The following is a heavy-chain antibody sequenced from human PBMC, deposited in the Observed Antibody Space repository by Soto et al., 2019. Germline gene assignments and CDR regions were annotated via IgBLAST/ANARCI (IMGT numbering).Heavy chain of an antibody. CDR2: IVPLSDRT. J-gene: IGHJ4*02. CDR1: GETLNSNP. D-gene: IGHD2-15*01. Sequence: QVQLVQSGAEGKKPGSSLKVSCKVFGETLNSNPIGWVRQAPGQGLEWVGGIVPLSDRTNYAQELQGRVTVTADGSTSTVYMELSNRKSDDTAVYYCARKSGRDCHSGGGCFSLDVWGQGSLITVSS. CDR3: ARKSGRDCHSGGGCFSLDV. V-gene: IGHV1-69*01.